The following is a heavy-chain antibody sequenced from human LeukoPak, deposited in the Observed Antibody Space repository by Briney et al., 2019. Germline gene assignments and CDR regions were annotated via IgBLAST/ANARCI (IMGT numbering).Heavy chain of an antibody. CDR2: ISAYNGNT. CDR1: GYTFTSYG. D-gene: IGHD6-13*01. CDR3: AGARAAGTPTLFDY. V-gene: IGHV1-18*04. J-gene: IGHJ4*02. Sequence: VASVKVSCKASGYTFTSYGISWVRQAPGQGLEWMGWISAYNGNTNYAQKPQGRVTMTTDTSTSTAYMELRSLRSVDTAVYYCAGARAAGTPTLFDYWGQGTLVTVSS.